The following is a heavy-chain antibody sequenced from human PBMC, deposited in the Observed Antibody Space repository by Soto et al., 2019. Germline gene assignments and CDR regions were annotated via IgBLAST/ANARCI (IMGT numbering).Heavy chain of an antibody. J-gene: IGHJ4*02. V-gene: IGHV1-3*05. CDR3: ARAVAVAADFDY. CDR1: GYTFTGYA. Sequence: QVQLVQSGAEEKKPGASVKGSCKASGYTFTGYARHWVRQAPGQRLECMGWINAGNGNTKYSQKFQGRVTITRDTSASTAYMELSSLGSEDTAVYYCARAVAVAADFDYWGQGTLVTVSS. CDR2: INAGNGNT. D-gene: IGHD6-19*01.